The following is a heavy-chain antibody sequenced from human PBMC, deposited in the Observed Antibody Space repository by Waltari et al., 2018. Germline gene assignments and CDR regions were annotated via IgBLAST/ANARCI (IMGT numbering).Heavy chain of an antibody. CDR3: ARDGRAARPPAYYYYYMDV. Sequence: QVQLVESGGGVVQPGRSLRLSCAASGFTFSSYAMHWVRQAPGKGMEWVAVISYDGSNKYYADSVKGRFTISRDNSKNTLYLQMNSRRAEDTAVYYCARDGRAARPPAYYYYYMDVWGKGTTVTISS. CDR2: ISYDGSNK. D-gene: IGHD6-6*01. V-gene: IGHV3-30-3*01. CDR1: GFTFSSYA. J-gene: IGHJ6*03.